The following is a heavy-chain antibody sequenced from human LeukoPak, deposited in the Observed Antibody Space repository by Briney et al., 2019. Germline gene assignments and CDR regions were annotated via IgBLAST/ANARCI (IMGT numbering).Heavy chain of an antibody. Sequence: SVKVSCKASGGTFSSYAISWVRQAPGQGLEWMGGIIPIFGTANYAQKFQGRVTITTDESTSTAYMELSSLRSEDTAVYYCARTLQTCSSTSCYSVGYMDVWGKGTTVTVSS. V-gene: IGHV1-69*05. CDR1: GGTFSSYA. CDR3: ARTLQTCSSTSCYSVGYMDV. CDR2: IIPIFGTA. J-gene: IGHJ6*03. D-gene: IGHD2-2*01.